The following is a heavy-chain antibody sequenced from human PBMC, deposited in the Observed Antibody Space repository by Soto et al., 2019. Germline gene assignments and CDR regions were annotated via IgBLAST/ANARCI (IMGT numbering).Heavy chain of an antibody. D-gene: IGHD6-13*01. CDR1: GFTFSSYA. V-gene: IGHV3-30-3*01. CDR2: ISYGGSNK. CDR3: ARDFPKTIKQQVGPNWFDP. Sequence: PGGSLRLSCAASGFTFSSYATHWVRQAPGKGLEWVAVISYGGSNKYYADSVKGRFTISRDNSRNTLYLQMNSLRAEDTAVYYCARDFPKTIKQQVGPNWFDPWGHGTRVTVSS. J-gene: IGHJ5*02.